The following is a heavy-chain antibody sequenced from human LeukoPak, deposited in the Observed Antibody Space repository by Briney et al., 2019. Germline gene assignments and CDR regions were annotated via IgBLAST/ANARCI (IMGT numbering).Heavy chain of an antibody. CDR1: GFTFTSYT. J-gene: IGHJ6*03. CDR3: ARDPYSGNYGNYYYYYMDV. V-gene: IGHV3-21*01. Sequence: GGSLRLSCAASGFTFTSYTMNWVRQAPGKGLEWVSSISSGSSYINYADSVKGRFAISRDNAKSSLYLQMNSLGPEDTAVYYCARDPYSGNYGNYYYYYMDVWGKGTTVTISS. CDR2: ISSGSSYI. D-gene: IGHD1-26*01.